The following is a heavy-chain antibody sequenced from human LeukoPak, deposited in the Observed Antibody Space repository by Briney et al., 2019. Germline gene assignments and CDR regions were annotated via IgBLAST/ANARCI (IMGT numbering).Heavy chain of an antibody. D-gene: IGHD5-12*01. CDR1: GFTFSSYT. V-gene: IGHV3-23*01. Sequence: QTGGSLRLSCAASGFTFSSYTMSWVRQAPGKGLDWVSSISGPGGSTYYADSVKGRFTISRDNSKNTLYLQMNSLRAEDTAVYYCAKEVVATIEGGLFDYWGQGTLVTVSS. CDR3: AKEVVATIEGGLFDY. CDR2: ISGPGGST. J-gene: IGHJ4*02.